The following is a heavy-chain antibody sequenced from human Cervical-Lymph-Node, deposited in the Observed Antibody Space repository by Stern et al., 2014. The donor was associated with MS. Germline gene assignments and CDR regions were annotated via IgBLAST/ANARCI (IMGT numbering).Heavy chain of an antibody. CDR1: GGSISSCDYY. D-gene: IGHD2-2*01. J-gene: IGHJ5*02. V-gene: IGHV4-30-4*01. CDR3: ASANCSSTSCPNWFDP. Sequence: QVQLQESGPGLVKPSQTLSLTCTVSGGSISSCDYYWSWIRQPPWKGLEWIGYIYYSGSTYDIPSLKIRVTISVDTSKNQFSLKLRSVTAADTAVYYCASANCSSTSCPNWFDPWGQGTLVTVSS. CDR2: IYYSGST.